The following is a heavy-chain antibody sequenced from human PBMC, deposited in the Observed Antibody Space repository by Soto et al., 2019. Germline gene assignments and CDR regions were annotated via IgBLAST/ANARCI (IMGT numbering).Heavy chain of an antibody. V-gene: IGHV4-39*01. J-gene: IGHJ5*02. Sequence: SETLSLTCTVSGGSISSSNYYWGWIRQPPGKGLEWIGSVYYVGSTYNNPSLESRLTISVDTSKNQFSLNLSSVTAADTALYYCARQVVAAGRGWFDPSGQAALVTVSS. CDR1: GGSISSSNYY. CDR3: ARQVVAAGRGWFDP. D-gene: IGHD2-2*01. CDR2: VYYVGST.